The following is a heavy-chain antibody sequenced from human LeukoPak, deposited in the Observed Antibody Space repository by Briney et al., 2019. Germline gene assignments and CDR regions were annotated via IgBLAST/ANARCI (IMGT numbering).Heavy chain of an antibody. J-gene: IGHJ4*02. CDR2: ISYDGSNK. Sequence: GRSLRLSCAAFGFTFSSYAMHWVRQAPGKGLEWVAVISYDGSNKYYADSVKGRFTISRDNSKNTLYLQMSSLRAEDTAVYYCARGIRTGPFDYWGQGTLVTVSS. CDR1: GFTFSSYA. V-gene: IGHV3-30-3*01. CDR3: ARGIRTGPFDY. D-gene: IGHD1-14*01.